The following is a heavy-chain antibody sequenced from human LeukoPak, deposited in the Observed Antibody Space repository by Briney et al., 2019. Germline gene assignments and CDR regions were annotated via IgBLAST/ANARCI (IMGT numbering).Heavy chain of an antibody. J-gene: IGHJ6*03. CDR3: AKGASQSYYYYYMDV. CDR2: ISGSGGST. V-gene: IGHV3-23*01. D-gene: IGHD1-26*01. CDR1: GFTFSSYA. Sequence: PGGSLRLSCAASGFTFSSYAMSWVRQAPGKGLEWVSAISGSGGSTYYADSVKGRFTISRDNSKNTPYLQMNSLRAEDTAVYYCAKGASQSYYYYYMDVWGKGTTVTVSS.